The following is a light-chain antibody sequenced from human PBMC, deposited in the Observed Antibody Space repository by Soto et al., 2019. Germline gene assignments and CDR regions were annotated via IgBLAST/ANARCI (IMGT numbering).Light chain of an antibody. CDR1: QDVSSW. CDR3: QPANSFPLT. J-gene: IGKJ4*01. Sequence: DIQVTQSPSSVSASVGDRVTITCRTSQDVSSWLAWYQQKPGKAPELLIYSASTLQTGVPSRFSGSGSGTDFTLTISSLQPEDVATSYCQPANSFPLTSGGGTKVEIK. CDR2: SAS. V-gene: IGKV1-12*01.